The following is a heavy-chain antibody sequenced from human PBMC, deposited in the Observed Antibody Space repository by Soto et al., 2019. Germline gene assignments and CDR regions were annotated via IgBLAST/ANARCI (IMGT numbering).Heavy chain of an antibody. CDR3: ARGEARFDY. CDR2: INHSGST. J-gene: IGHJ4*02. CDR1: VGSFSGYY. V-gene: IGHV4-34*01. Sequence: SDTLSLTCAFYVGSFSGYYWSWIRQPPGKGLEWIGEINHSGSTNYNPSLKSRVTISVDTSKNQFSLKLSSVTAADTAVYYCARGEARFDYWGQGTLVTVSS.